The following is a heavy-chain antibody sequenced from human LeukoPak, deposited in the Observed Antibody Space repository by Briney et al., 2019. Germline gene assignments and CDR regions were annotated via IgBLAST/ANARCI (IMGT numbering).Heavy chain of an antibody. Sequence: PSETLSLTCTVSGASISSYYWSWIRQPPGKGLEWIAYISSSGSTKYNPSLKSRLTLSVDTSKNQFSLKLTSMTAADTAVYYCSRGQQWFDPWGQGTLVTVSS. V-gene: IGHV4-59*08. J-gene: IGHJ5*02. CDR2: ISSSGST. CDR1: GASISSYY. CDR3: SRGQQWFDP.